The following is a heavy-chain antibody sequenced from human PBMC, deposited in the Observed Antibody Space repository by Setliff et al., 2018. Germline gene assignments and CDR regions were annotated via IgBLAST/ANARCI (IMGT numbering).Heavy chain of an antibody. D-gene: IGHD2-2*01. CDR2: IYYSGTT. V-gene: IGHV4-39*01. J-gene: IGHJ4*02. CDR1: GGSVSSGSYY. CDR3: ARWGSPDCSTAGCRYGDYVY. Sequence: PSETLSLTCTVSGGSVSSGSYYWGWIRQPPGKGREWIGTIYYSGTTYYSPSLKSRVTISVDTSKNQFSLKLTSVTASDTAVYYCARWGSPDCSTAGCRYGDYVYWGQGTQVTVSS.